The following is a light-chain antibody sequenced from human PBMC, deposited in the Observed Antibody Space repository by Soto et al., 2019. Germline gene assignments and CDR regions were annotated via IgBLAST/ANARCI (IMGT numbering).Light chain of an antibody. Sequence: IVLTQSPGTLSLSPWERATLSCRASQSVGRNYVAWYQQKPGQAPRLLIHTASSRVAGIPDRFSGSGSGTDFTLTISRLEPEDFAVYYCQQFASSPLTFGGGTKVDIK. V-gene: IGKV3-20*01. J-gene: IGKJ4*01. CDR2: TAS. CDR1: QSVGRNY. CDR3: QQFASSPLT.